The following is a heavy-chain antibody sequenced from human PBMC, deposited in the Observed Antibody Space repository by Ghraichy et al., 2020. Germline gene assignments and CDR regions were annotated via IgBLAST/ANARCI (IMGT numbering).Heavy chain of an antibody. Sequence: ASVKVSCKASGYTFTSYYMHWVRQAPGQGLEWMGIINPSGGSTSYAQKFQGRVTMTRDTSTSTVYMELSSLRSEDTAVYYCARDDYGDYVNYYGMDVWGQGTTVTVSS. D-gene: IGHD4-17*01. CDR1: GYTFTSYY. CDR3: ARDDYGDYVNYYGMDV. V-gene: IGHV1-46*01. CDR2: INPSGGST. J-gene: IGHJ6*02.